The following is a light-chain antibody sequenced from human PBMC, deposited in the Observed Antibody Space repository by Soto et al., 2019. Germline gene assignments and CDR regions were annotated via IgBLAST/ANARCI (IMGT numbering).Light chain of an antibody. CDR3: QQDDSFPRT. CDR1: QSISSW. J-gene: IGKJ1*01. V-gene: IGKV1-5*03. Sequence: DIQMTQSPSTLSASVGDRVSITCLASQSISSWLAWYQQKPGKAPKLRIYKAASLESGVPSRFSGSGSGTEFTLSISSMQPDYFATYYCQQDDSFPRTFGQGTKVEIK. CDR2: KAA.